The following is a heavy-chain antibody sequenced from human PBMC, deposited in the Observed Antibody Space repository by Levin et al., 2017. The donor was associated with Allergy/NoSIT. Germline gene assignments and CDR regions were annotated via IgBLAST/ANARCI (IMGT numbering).Heavy chain of an antibody. D-gene: IGHD3-10*01. J-gene: IGHJ3*02. CDR1: GGSISSSTYH. Sequence: PGGSLRLSCTVSGGSISSSTYHWGWVRQPPGTGLSWIGSIYYSGNTYYNPSLKSRLTISVDTSKNQFSLNLNSVTAADTAVYYCARAVIPHDSGSYCFEIWGQGTMVTVSS. CDR3: ARAVIPHDSGSYCFEI. V-gene: IGHV4-39*07. CDR2: IYYSGNT.